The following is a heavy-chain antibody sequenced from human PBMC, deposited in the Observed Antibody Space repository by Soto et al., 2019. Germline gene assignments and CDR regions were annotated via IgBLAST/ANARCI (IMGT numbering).Heavy chain of an antibody. V-gene: IGHV3-30-3*01. J-gene: IGHJ5*02. CDR3: ARARGYYYDSSGYQP. Sequence: GGSLRLSCAASGFTFSSYAMHWVRQAPGKGLEWVAVISYDGSNKYYADSVKGRFTNSRDNSKNTLYLQMNSLRAEDTAMYYCARARGYYYDSSGYQPWGQGTLVTVSS. CDR1: GFTFSSYA. D-gene: IGHD3-22*01. CDR2: ISYDGSNK.